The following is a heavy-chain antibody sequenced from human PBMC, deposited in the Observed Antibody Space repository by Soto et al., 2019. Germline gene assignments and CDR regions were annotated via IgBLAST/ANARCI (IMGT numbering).Heavy chain of an antibody. CDR2: ISSSSSTI. D-gene: IGHD2-2*01. CDR3: AKGQHCSSTSCYFYYYGMDV. V-gene: IGHV3-48*01. CDR1: GFTFSRYS. J-gene: IGHJ6*02. Sequence: GGSLRLSCAASGFTFSRYSMNWVRQAPGKGLEWVSYISSSSSTIYYADSVKGRFTISRDNSKNTLYLQMNSLRAEDTAVYYCAKGQHCSSTSCYFYYYGMDVWGQGTTVTVSS.